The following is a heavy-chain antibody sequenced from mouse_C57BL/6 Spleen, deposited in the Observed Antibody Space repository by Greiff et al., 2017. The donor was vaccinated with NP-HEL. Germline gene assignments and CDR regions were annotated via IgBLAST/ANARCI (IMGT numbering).Heavy chain of an antibody. CDR3: TTHPLITTVVSRYFDV. CDR1: GFNIKDYY. Sequence: VQLKESGAELVRPGASVKLSCTASGFNIKDYYMHWVKQRPEQGLEWIGRIDPEDGDTEYAPKFQGKATMTADTSSNTAYLQLSSLTSEDTAVYYCTTHPLITTVVSRYFDVWGTGTTVTVSS. J-gene: IGHJ1*03. V-gene: IGHV14-1*01. CDR2: IDPEDGDT. D-gene: IGHD1-1*01.